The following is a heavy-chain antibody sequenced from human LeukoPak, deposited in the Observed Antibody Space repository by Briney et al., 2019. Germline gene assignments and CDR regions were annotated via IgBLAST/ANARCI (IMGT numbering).Heavy chain of an antibody. Sequence: GSLRLSCAASGFTFSSYGMHWVRQAPGKGLEWIGEINHSGSTNYNPSLKSRVTISVDTSKNQFSLKLSSVTAADTAVYYCARGSYYFNYWGQGTLVTVSS. D-gene: IGHD1-26*01. CDR3: ARGSYYFNY. CDR1: GFTFSSYG. J-gene: IGHJ4*02. CDR2: INHSGST. V-gene: IGHV4-34*01.